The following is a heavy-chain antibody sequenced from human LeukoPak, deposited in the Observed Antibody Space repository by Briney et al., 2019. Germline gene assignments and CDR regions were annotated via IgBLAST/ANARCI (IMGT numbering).Heavy chain of an antibody. V-gene: IGHV1-18*01. D-gene: IGHD1-26*01. CDR1: GYTFTTSV. CDR2: ISGYNGNT. CDR3: ARGGRGGSNHFDY. J-gene: IGHJ4*02. Sequence: GASVKVSCKASGYTFTTSVITWARQAPGHGLEWMGWISGYNGNTKYGQDFQGRVTMTTDTSTTTAYMELRSLRSADTAVYYCARGGRGGSNHFDYWGQRTLVTVSS.